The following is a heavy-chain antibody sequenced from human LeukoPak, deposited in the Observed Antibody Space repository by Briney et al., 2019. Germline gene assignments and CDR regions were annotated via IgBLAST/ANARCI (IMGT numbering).Heavy chain of an antibody. J-gene: IGHJ4*02. D-gene: IGHD4-17*01. CDR1: GFSFSDYG. CDR2: INSNGAVI. V-gene: IGHV3-48*01. Sequence: GGSLRLSCAASGFSFSDYGMNWVRRAPGKGLEWLSHINSNGAVISYTDSVKGRFTISRDTAKSSLYLQMNSLKIEDTAIYFCARDPDGDYDFDYWGQGTLVTVSS. CDR3: ARDPDGDYDFDY.